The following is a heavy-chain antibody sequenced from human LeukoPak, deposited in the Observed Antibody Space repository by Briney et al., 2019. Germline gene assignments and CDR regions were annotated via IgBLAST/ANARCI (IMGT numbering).Heavy chain of an antibody. CDR3: ARDQQYSPYSYGPNYFDY. Sequence: GSLRLSCAASGFTFSDYYMSRIRQAPGKGLEWVSYISSSGSTIYYADSVKGRFTISRDNAKNSLYLQMNSLRAEDTAVYYYARDQQYSPYSYGPNYFDYWGQGTLVTVSS. CDR2: ISSSGSTI. V-gene: IGHV3-11*01. D-gene: IGHD5-18*01. CDR1: GFTFSDYY. J-gene: IGHJ4*02.